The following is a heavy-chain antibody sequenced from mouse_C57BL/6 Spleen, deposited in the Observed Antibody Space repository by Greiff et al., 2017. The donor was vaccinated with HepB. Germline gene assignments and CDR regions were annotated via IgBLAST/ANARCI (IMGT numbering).Heavy chain of an antibody. J-gene: IGHJ4*01. CDR3: ARQGGYDEAMDY. CDR2: ISGGGGNT. D-gene: IGHD2-2*01. CDR1: GFTFSSYT. Sequence: EVQRVESGGGLVKPGGSLKLSCAASGFTFSSYTMSWVRQTPEKRLEWVATISGGGGNTYYPDSVKGRFTISRDNAKNTLYLQMSSLRSEDTALYYCARQGGYDEAMDYWGQGTSVTVSS. V-gene: IGHV5-9*01.